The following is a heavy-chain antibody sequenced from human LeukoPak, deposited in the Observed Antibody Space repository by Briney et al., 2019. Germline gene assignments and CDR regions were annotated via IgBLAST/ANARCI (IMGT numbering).Heavy chain of an antibody. Sequence: TGGSLRLSCAASGFTFSSYSMNWVRQAPGKGLEWVSSISSSSSYIYYADSVKGRFTISRDNAKNSLYLQMNSLRAEDTAVYYCARLLLLSGSEDYFDYWGQGTLVTVSS. J-gene: IGHJ4*02. CDR2: ISSSSSYI. D-gene: IGHD2-15*01. CDR1: GFTFSSYS. CDR3: ARLLLLSGSEDYFDY. V-gene: IGHV3-21*01.